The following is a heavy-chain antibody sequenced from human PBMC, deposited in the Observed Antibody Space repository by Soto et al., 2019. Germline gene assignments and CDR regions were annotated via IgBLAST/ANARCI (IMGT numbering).Heavy chain of an antibody. J-gene: IGHJ1*01. CDR1: GGSISSGDYY. Sequence: QVQLQESGPGLVKPSQTLSLTCTVSGGSISSGDYYWSWIRQPPGKGLEWIGYIYSSGSTYYNPSLKRRGTISVDTSKNQFSLKLSSVTAADTAVYYCARGSSWFLHFQHWGQGTLVTVSS. D-gene: IGHD6-13*01. V-gene: IGHV4-30-4*01. CDR3: ARGSSWFLHFQH. CDR2: IYSSGST.